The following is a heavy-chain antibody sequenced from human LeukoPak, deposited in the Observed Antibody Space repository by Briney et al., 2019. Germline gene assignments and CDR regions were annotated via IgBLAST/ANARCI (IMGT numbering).Heavy chain of an antibody. CDR1: GYTFTSYG. Sequence: GASVKVSCKASGYTFTSYGISWVRQAPGQGLEWMGGIIPIFGTANYAQKFQGRVTITADESTSTAYMELSSLRSEDTAVYYCARGPVAGTGVYYYYGMDVWGQGTTVTVSS. D-gene: IGHD6-19*01. CDR3: ARGPVAGTGVYYYYGMDV. CDR2: IIPIFGTA. V-gene: IGHV1-69*13. J-gene: IGHJ6*02.